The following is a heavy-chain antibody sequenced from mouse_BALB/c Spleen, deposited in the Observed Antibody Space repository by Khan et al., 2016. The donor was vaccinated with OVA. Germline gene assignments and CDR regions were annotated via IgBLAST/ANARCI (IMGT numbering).Heavy chain of an antibody. CDR3: SRINA. V-gene: IGHV14-3*02. CDR1: GFNIKDTY. J-gene: IGHJ2*01. Sequence: EVQLQQSGAELVKPGASVKLSCTASGFNIKDTYMHWVKQRPEQGLEWIGRIDPANGNTKYDPKFQGKATITEETSSNTAYLQLSSLTAEDTAVNYCSRINAWGQGTTLTVSS. CDR2: IDPANGNT.